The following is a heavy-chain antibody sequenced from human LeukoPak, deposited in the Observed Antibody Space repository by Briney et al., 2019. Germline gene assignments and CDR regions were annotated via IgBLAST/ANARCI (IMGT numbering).Heavy chain of an antibody. V-gene: IGHV4-61*01. CDR1: GGSVSSGSYY. Sequence: SETLSLTCTVSGGSVSSGSYYWSWIRQPPGKGLEWIGYIYYSGSTNYNPSLKSRVTISVDTSKNQFSLKLSSVTAEDTAVYYCARVLPDSSGYYRLTFNYYYGMDVWGQGTTVTVSS. J-gene: IGHJ6*02. D-gene: IGHD3-22*01. CDR2: IYYSGST. CDR3: ARVLPDSSGYYRLTFNYYYGMDV.